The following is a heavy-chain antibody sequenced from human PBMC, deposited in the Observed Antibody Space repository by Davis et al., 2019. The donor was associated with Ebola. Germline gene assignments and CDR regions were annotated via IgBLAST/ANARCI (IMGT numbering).Heavy chain of an antibody. D-gene: IGHD3-10*01. V-gene: IGHV1-69*10. CDR2: IIPILGIA. J-gene: IGHJ4*02. Sequence: SVKVSCKASGGTFSSYAISWVRQAPGQGLEWMGGIIPILGIANYAQKFQGRVTITADKSTSTAYMELSSLRSEDTAVYYCARDGASGSYDYWGQGTLVSVSS. CDR3: ARDGASGSYDY. CDR1: GGTFSSYA.